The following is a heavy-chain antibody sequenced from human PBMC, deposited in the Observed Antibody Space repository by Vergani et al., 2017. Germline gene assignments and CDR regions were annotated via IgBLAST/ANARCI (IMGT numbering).Heavy chain of an antibody. Sequence: EVQLVESGGGLVKPGGSLRLSCAASGFTFSSYSMNWVRQAPGKGLEWVSSISSSSSYIYYADSVKGRFTLSRDNAKNSLYLQMNSLRAEDTAVYYCARELVFGVVSHYYYGMDVWGQGTTVTVSS. CDR3: ARELVFGVVSHYYYGMDV. D-gene: IGHD3-3*01. J-gene: IGHJ6*02. V-gene: IGHV3-21*01. CDR1: GFTFSSYS. CDR2: ISSSSSYI.